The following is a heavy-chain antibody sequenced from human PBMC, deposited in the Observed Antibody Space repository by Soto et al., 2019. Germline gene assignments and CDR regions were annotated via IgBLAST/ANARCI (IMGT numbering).Heavy chain of an antibody. Sequence: ASVKVAGKASGYTFTSYDINWVRQATGQGLEWMGWMNPNSGNTGYAQKFQGRVTMTRNTSISTAYMELSSLRSKDTSAYYCARCKPTYYDILTGYSRWG. CDR3: ARCKPTYYDILTGYSR. V-gene: IGHV1-8*01. CDR1: GYTFTSYD. CDR2: MNPNSGNT. J-gene: IGHJ1*01. D-gene: IGHD3-9*01.